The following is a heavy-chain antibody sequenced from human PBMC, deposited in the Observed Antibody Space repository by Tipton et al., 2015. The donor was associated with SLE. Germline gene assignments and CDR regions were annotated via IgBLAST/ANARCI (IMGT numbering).Heavy chain of an antibody. D-gene: IGHD5-12*01. CDR2: INHSGST. V-gene: IGHV4-34*01. CDR3: ATGYDFQTGWFQH. CDR1: GGSFSGYY. Sequence: TLSLTCAVYGGSFSGYYWSWIRQPPGKGLEWIGEINHSGSTSYNPSLKSRVTISVDTSKNQFSLKLSSVTAADTAVYYCATGYDFQTGWFQHWGQGTLVTVSS. J-gene: IGHJ1*01.